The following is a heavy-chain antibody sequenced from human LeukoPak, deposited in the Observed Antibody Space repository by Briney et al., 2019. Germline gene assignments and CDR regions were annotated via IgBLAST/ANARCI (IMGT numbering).Heavy chain of an antibody. Sequence: GESLKISCKSSGYSFTTYWIGWVRQMPGKGLEWMGIIYPGDPDARYSPSFQGQVTISADKSISTAYLQWSSLKASDTAMYYCARQQRRDGYNYIDYWGQGTLVIVSS. CDR3: ARQQRRDGYNYIDY. V-gene: IGHV5-51*01. CDR2: IYPGDPDA. CDR1: GYSFTTYW. D-gene: IGHD5-24*01. J-gene: IGHJ4*02.